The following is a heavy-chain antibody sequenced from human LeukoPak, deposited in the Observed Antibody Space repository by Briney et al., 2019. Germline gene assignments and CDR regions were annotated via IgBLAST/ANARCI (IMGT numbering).Heavy chain of an antibody. CDR3: ARAPHQYDIVVVPAAKGGLDY. D-gene: IGHD2-2*01. Sequence: PSETLSLTCTVSGGSISSSSYYWGWIRQPPGKGLEWIGSIYYSGSTYYNPSLKSRVTISVDTSKNQFSLKLSSVTAADTAVYYCARAPHQYDIVVVPAAKGGLDYWGQGTLVTVSS. J-gene: IGHJ4*02. CDR1: GGSISSSSYY. V-gene: IGHV4-39*01. CDR2: IYYSGST.